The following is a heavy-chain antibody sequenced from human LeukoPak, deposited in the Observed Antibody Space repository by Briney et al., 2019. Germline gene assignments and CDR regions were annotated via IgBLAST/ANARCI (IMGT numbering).Heavy chain of an antibody. CDR2: IYHSGST. CDR3: ASQHWGSNYFDY. Sequence: SETLSLTCAVSGYSISSGYYWGWIRQPPGKGLEWIGSIYHSGSTYYNPSLKSRVTISVDTSKNQFSLKLSSVTAADTAVYYCASQHWGSNYFDYWGQGTPVTVSS. J-gene: IGHJ4*02. D-gene: IGHD7-27*01. V-gene: IGHV4-38-2*01. CDR1: GYSISSGYY.